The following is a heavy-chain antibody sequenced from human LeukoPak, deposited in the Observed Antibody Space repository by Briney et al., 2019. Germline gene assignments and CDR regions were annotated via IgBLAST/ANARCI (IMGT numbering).Heavy chain of an antibody. D-gene: IGHD6-13*01. V-gene: IGHV1-2*02. J-gene: IGHJ3*01. Sequence: ASVKVSCKASGYTFTGYYMYWVRQAPGQGLECMRWINPNSGGTNSAQKYQGRVTMTRDTSISIVYMELSRLTSDDTSVYYCARGWYFDAFDVWGQGTMVTVSS. CDR2: INPNSGGT. CDR1: GYTFTGYY. CDR3: ARGWYFDAFDV.